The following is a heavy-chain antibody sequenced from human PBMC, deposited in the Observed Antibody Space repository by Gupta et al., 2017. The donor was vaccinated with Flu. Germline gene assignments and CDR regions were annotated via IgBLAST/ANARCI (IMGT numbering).Heavy chain of an antibody. J-gene: IGHJ4*02. D-gene: IGHD6-13*01. CDR2: ISDSGDYT. V-gene: IGHV3-23*01. Sequence: EVQLLESGGGSVQPGGSLRLSCAASGSTFSSYAMSWVRQAPGKGLGWVSSISDSGDYTYYADSVKGHFTISRDNSKNTLYLQMNSLRAEDTAVYFCAKDVGNNFYTSTWTSWGQGTLVTVSS. CDR1: GSTFSSYA. CDR3: AKDVGNNFYTSTWTS.